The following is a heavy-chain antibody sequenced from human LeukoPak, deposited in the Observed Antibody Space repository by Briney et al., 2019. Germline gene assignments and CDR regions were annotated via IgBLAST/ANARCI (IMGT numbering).Heavy chain of an antibody. J-gene: IGHJ5*02. Sequence: SVKVSCKTSGGTFNNSAISWVRQAPGQGLEWLGGIMPLFGTAGYAQKFQGRVTITKDESTRTVYLELTSLTSDDAAVYYCARDVHGDYGSGWFDPWGQGTLVSVSS. D-gene: IGHD4-17*01. CDR2: IMPLFGTA. CDR3: ARDVHGDYGSGWFDP. CDR1: GGTFNNSA. V-gene: IGHV1-69*05.